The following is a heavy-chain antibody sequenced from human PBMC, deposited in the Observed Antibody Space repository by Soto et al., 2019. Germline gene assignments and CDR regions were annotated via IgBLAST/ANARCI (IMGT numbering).Heavy chain of an antibody. CDR2: ISSGNSYI. D-gene: IGHD3-9*01. V-gene: IGHV3-21*01. Sequence: GGSLRLSCAVSGFTFSSYSMNWVRQAPGKGLEWVSSISSGNSYIYYADSVRGRFTVSRDNAKSSLYLQMNSLGAEDTAVYYCATQMDYNILTGYRPFDYWGQGTLVTVSS. J-gene: IGHJ4*02. CDR1: GFTFSSYS. CDR3: ATQMDYNILTGYRPFDY.